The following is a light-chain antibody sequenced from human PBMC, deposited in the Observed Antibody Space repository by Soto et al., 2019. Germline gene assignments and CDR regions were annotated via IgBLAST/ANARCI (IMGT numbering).Light chain of an antibody. V-gene: IGKV1-27*01. CDR3: QKYNSAPRT. CDR2: VAS. Sequence: DIQMTQSPSSLSASVGARVTITCRESQGISNYLAGYQQKPGKVPKLLIYVASTLQSGVPSRFSGSGSGTGFTLTSSSLQPEDVATYYCQKYNSAPRTLGQGTKVDIK. J-gene: IGKJ1*01. CDR1: QGISNY.